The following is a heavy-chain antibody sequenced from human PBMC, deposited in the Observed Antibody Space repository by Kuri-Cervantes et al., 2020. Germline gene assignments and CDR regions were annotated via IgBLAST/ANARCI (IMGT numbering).Heavy chain of an antibody. J-gene: IGHJ6*02. D-gene: IGHD3-22*01. CDR2: ISSSSSTI. V-gene: IGHV3-48*04. CDR1: GFTFSSYS. CDR3: AREYGSSGYYGMDV. Sequence: GESLKISCAASGFTFSSYSMNWVRQAPGKGLEWVSYISSSSSTIYYADSVKGRFTISRDNAKNSLYLQMNSLRAEDTAVYYCAREYGSSGYYGMDVWGQGTTVTVSS.